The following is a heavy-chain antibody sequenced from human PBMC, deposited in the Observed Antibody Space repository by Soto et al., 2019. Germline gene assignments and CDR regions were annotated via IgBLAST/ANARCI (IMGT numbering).Heavy chain of an antibody. J-gene: IGHJ5*02. Sequence: PEGSLRLSCAASGFTVRNSYMTWVRQAPGKGLECVSVMYIGGSTYYVDSVKGRFTMSRDNSENTLHLQMNSLGAEDTAIYYCARALPTAKGAFDAWGQGTLVTVSS. CDR1: GFTVRNSY. CDR3: ARALPTAKGAFDA. V-gene: IGHV3-53*01. CDR2: MYIGGST.